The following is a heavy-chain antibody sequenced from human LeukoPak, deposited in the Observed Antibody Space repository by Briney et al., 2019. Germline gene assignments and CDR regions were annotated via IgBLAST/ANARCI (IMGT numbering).Heavy chain of an antibody. CDR1: GGSISSYY. Sequence: SETLSLTCTVSGGSISSYYWSWIRQPPGKGLEWIGYIYTSGSTNYNPSLKSRVTISVDTSKNQFSLKLSSVTAADTAVYYCARHQWDYGLWLRYWFDHWGQGTLVTVSS. CDR3: ARHQWDYGLWLRYWFDH. V-gene: IGHV4-4*09. D-gene: IGHD5-18*01. CDR2: IYTSGST. J-gene: IGHJ5*02.